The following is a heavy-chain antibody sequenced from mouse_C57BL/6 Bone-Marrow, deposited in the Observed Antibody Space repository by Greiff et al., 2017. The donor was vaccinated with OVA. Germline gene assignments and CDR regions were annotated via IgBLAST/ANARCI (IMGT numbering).Heavy chain of an antibody. Sequence: VQLQQSGPELVKPGASVKISCKASGYSFTGYYMNWVKQSPEKSLEWIGEINPSTGGTTYNQKFKAKATLTVDKSSSTAYMQLKSRTSEDSAVYYCARYDGYDVPFAYWGQGTLVTVSA. J-gene: IGHJ3*01. CDR1: GYSFTGYY. CDR3: ARYDGYDVPFAY. V-gene: IGHV1-42*01. CDR2: INPSTGGT. D-gene: IGHD2-3*01.